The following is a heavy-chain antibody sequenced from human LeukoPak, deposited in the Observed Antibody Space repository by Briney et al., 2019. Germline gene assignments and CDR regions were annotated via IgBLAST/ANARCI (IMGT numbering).Heavy chain of an antibody. CDR2: VYPGDSDT. V-gene: IGHV5-51*01. CDR1: GYSFTSYW. Sequence: GESLKISCKGSGYSFTSYWIGWVRQMPGKGLEWMGIVYPGDSDTRYSPSFQGQVTISADKSISTAYLQWSSLKASDTAMYYCARRYYGSGSYYNWFDPWGQGTLVTVSS. D-gene: IGHD3-10*01. CDR3: ARRYYGSGSYYNWFDP. J-gene: IGHJ5*02.